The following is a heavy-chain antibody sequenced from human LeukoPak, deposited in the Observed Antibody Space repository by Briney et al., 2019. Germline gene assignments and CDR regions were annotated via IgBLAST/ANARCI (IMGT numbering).Heavy chain of an antibody. CDR3: ARVTSRDSSGYYNDS. Sequence: GGSLRLSCAASGFTFSSYGMHWVRQAPGNGLEYVSAISSDGVSTYYAKSVKGRFIISRDNSKNTLYLQMGSLRAEDMAVYYCARVTSRDSSGYYNDSWGQGTLVTVSS. CDR1: GFTFSSYG. V-gene: IGHV3-64*01. D-gene: IGHD3-22*01. J-gene: IGHJ4*02. CDR2: ISSDGVST.